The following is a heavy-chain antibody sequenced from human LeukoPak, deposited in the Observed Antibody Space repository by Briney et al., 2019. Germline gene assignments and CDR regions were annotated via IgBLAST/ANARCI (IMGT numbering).Heavy chain of an antibody. J-gene: IGHJ4*02. V-gene: IGHV4-59*01. CDR3: ARGQYSGSCFDN. Sequence: SETLSLTCTVSGGSISSYYWSRIRQPPGKGLEWIGYIYYSGSTNYNPSLKSRVTILVDTSKNQFSLKVSSVTAADTAVYYCARGQYSGSCFDNWGQGTLVTVSS. CDR2: IYYSGST. D-gene: IGHD1-26*01. CDR1: GGSISSYY.